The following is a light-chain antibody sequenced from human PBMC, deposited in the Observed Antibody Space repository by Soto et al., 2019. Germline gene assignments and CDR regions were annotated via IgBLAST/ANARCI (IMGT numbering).Light chain of an antibody. CDR1: SDDIGGYYY. J-gene: IGLJ3*02. V-gene: IGLV2-14*03. Sequence: QSALTQPASVSGSPGQSITISCTGTSDDIGGYYYAAWYQQHPGTAPKLIIYDVSNRPSGVSNRFSGSKSDNTASLTISGLQAEDEADYYCSSSTFRHTLAFGGGSK. CDR2: DVS. CDR3: SSSTFRHTLA.